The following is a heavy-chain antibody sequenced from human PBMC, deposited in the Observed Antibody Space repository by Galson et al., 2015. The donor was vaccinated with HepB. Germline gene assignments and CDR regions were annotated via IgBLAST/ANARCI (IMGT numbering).Heavy chain of an antibody. CDR2: IIPIFGTA. Sequence: SVKVSCKASGGTFSSYAISWVRQAPGQGLEWMGGIIPIFGTANYAQKFQGRVTITADESTSTAYMELSSLRSEDTAVYYCAIKSSADIYYDSGGWFDPWGQGTLVTVSS. CDR1: GGTFSSYA. CDR3: AIKSSADIYYDSGGWFDP. J-gene: IGHJ5*02. V-gene: IGHV1-69*13. D-gene: IGHD3-22*01.